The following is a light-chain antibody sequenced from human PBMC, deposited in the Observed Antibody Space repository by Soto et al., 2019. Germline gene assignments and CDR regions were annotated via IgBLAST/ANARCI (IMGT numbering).Light chain of an antibody. CDR2: EVS. CDR1: SSDIGAYKY. Sequence: QSALTQPASVSVSPGQSVTISCTGTSSDIGAYKYVSWYQHHPGKSPRLMLYEVSNRPSGVSNRFSASKSGNTASLTISGLQAEDEADYYCCSYRSTSTLVFGGGTKLTVL. CDR3: CSYRSTSTLV. V-gene: IGLV2-14*01. J-gene: IGLJ2*01.